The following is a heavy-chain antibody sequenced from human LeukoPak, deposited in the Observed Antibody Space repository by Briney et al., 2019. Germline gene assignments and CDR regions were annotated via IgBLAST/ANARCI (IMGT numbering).Heavy chain of an antibody. CDR2: ISSSSSTI. Sequence: GGSLRLSCAASGFTFSTYSMIWVRQAPGKGREWVSYISSSSSTIYYADSVKGRFTMSRDNAKNSLSLQMNSLRAEDTAVYYCARGATVWARMDVWGKGTTATVSS. CDR1: GFTFSTYS. V-gene: IGHV3-48*04. J-gene: IGHJ6*03. CDR3: ARGATVWARMDV. D-gene: IGHD4-17*01.